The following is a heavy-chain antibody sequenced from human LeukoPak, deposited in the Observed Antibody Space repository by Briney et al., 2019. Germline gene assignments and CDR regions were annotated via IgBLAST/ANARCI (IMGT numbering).Heavy chain of an antibody. CDR1: GFTFSSYA. Sequence: GGSLRLSCAASGFTFSSYAMSWVRQAPGKGLEWVSAISGSGGSTYYADSVKGRFTISRDNSKNTLYLQMNSLRAEDTAVYYXXXXXXRXDSSGYQGPWGQGTLVTVSS. V-gene: IGHV3-23*01. D-gene: IGHD3-22*01. J-gene: IGHJ4*02. CDR3: XXXXXRXDSSGYQGP. CDR2: ISGSGGST.